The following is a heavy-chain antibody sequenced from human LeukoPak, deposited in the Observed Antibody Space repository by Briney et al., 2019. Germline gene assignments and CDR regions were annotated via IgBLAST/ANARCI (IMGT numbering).Heavy chain of an antibody. Sequence: PGGSLRLSCAASGFTFSSYSMNWVRQAPGKGLEWVSSISSSSSYIYYADSVKGRFTISRDNAKNSLYLQMNSLRAEDTAVYYCAGGIVVVPAAADYWGQGTLVTVSS. J-gene: IGHJ4*02. CDR1: GFTFSSYS. CDR3: AGGIVVVPAAADY. V-gene: IGHV3-21*01. D-gene: IGHD2-2*01. CDR2: ISSSSSYI.